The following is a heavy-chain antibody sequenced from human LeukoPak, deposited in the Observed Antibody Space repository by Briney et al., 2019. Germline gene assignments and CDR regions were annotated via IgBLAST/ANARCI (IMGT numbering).Heavy chain of an antibody. CDR2: INPNSGGT. D-gene: IGHD5-18*01. CDR3: ARGDRYSYGWRYLGY. V-gene: IGHV1-2*02. CDR1: GYTFTGYY. Sequence: ASVKVSCKASGYTFTGYYMHWVRQAPGQGLEWMGWINPNSGGTNYAQKFQGRVTMTRDTSISTAYMELSSLRSEDTAVYYCARGDRYSYGWRYLGYWGQGTLVTVSS. J-gene: IGHJ4*02.